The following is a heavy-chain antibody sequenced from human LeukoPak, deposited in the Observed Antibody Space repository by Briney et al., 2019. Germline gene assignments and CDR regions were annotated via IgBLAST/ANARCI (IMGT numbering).Heavy chain of an antibody. V-gene: IGHV4-59*01. J-gene: IGHJ3*02. CDR2: IYYSGST. D-gene: IGHD4-23*01. CDR1: GGSISSYY. Sequence: SETLSLTCTVSGGSISSYYWSWIRQPPGKGLEWIGYIYYSGSTNYNPSLKSRVTISVDTSKNQFSLKLSSVTAADTAVYYCARQNYGGNPDAFDIWGQGTMVTVSS. CDR3: ARQNYGGNPDAFDI.